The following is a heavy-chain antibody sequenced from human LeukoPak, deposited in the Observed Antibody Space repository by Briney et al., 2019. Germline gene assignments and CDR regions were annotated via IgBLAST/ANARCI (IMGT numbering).Heavy chain of an antibody. J-gene: IGHJ4*02. Sequence: GGSLRLSCAVSGFSVDTTFMTWVRQAPGKGLEWVSGITSGFTPLYADSVKGRFTISRDNSKSTFHLQMNSLRAEDTAVYYCAKDYSDSRVGDVFLEYWGQGTQVTVSS. D-gene: IGHD1-26*01. CDR1: GFSVDTTF. V-gene: IGHV3-53*01. CDR2: ITSGFTP. CDR3: AKDYSDSRVGDVFLEY.